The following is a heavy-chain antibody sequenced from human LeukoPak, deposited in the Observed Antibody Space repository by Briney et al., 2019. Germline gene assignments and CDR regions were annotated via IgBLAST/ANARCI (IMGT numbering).Heavy chain of an antibody. CDR3: ARDHPILLWFGERTYYFDY. CDR2: INSDGSST. J-gene: IGHJ4*02. Sequence: GGSLRLSCAASGFTFSGYWMHWVRQAPGKGLVWVSRINSDGSSTSYADSVKGRFTISRDNAKNTLYLQMNSLRAEDTAVYYCARDHPILLWFGERTYYFDYWGQGTLVTVSS. V-gene: IGHV3-74*01. D-gene: IGHD3-10*01. CDR1: GFTFSGYW.